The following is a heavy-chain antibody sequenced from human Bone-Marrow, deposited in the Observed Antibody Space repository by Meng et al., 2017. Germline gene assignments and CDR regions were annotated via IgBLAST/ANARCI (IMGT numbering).Heavy chain of an antibody. Sequence: LTGAASGFTFSSYEMNWVRQAPGKGLEWVSYISSSGSTIYYADSVKGRFTISRDNSKNMLYLQMNSLRAEDTAVYFCANPWGAGWYFDLWGRGTRVTVSS. CDR2: ISSSGSTI. J-gene: IGHJ2*01. V-gene: IGHV3-48*03. CDR3: ANPWGAGWYFDL. D-gene: IGHD7-27*01. CDR1: GFTFSSYE.